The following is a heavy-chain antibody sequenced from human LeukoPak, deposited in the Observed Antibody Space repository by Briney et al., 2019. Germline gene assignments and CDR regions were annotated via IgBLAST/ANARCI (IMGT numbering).Heavy chain of an antibody. CDR3: ARVHKGQAAGTFYYYYGMDV. V-gene: IGHV3-53*04. D-gene: IGHD6-13*01. Sequence: GGSLRLSCAASGFTVSSNYMSWVREAPGKGLEWVSVIYSGGSTYYADYVKGRFTISTHKSNNTLYLHIKSPRAEDTAVYYCARVHKGQAAGTFYYYYGMDVWGQGTTVTVSS. CDR1: GFTVSSNY. J-gene: IGHJ6*02. CDR2: IYSGGST.